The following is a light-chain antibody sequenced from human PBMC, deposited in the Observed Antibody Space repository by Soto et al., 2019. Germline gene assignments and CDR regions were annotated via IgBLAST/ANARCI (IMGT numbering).Light chain of an antibody. CDR1: SSKIGAGYD. Sequence: QSVLTQPPSVSGAPGQRVTISCTGSSSKIGAGYDVHWYQQLPGTAPKLLIYGNSNRPSGVPDRFSGAKTGTSASPAITGLQAEDEAAYYCQSSDTSLSSRVFGGGTKLTVL. V-gene: IGLV1-40*01. J-gene: IGLJ3*02. CDR2: GNS. CDR3: QSSDTSLSSRV.